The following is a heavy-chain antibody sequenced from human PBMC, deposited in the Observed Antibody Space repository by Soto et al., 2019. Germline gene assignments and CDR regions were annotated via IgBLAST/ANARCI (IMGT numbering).Heavy chain of an antibody. CDR2: IYYSGST. CDR3: AREDDYGGYAGY. J-gene: IGHJ4*02. V-gene: IGHV4-31*03. Sequence: QVQLQEAGPGLVKPSQTLSLTCTVSGGSISSGGYYWSWIRQHPGKGLEWIGYIYYSGSTYYNPSLKSRVTISVDTSKNHFSLKLSSVTAADTAVYYCAREDDYGGYAGYWGQGTLVNVSS. CDR1: GGSISSGGYY. D-gene: IGHD4-17*01.